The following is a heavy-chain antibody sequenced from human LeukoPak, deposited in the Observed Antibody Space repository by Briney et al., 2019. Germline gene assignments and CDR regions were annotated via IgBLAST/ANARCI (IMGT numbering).Heavy chain of an antibody. CDR3: AGGSEAARQRAPPKEGFDP. D-gene: IGHD6-6*01. V-gene: IGHV3-48*04. CDR1: GITFSSYS. Sequence: PGGSLRLSCVASGITFSSYSMNWVRQAPGKGLEWVSYISSSGSTIYYADSVKGRFTISRDNAKNSLYLQMNSLRAEDTAVYYCAGGSEAARQRAPPKEGFDPWGQGTLVTVSS. CDR2: ISSSGSTI. J-gene: IGHJ5*02.